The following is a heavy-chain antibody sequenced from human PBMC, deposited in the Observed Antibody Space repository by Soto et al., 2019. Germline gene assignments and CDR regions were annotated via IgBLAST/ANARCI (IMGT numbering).Heavy chain of an antibody. V-gene: IGHV4-31*03. CDR3: ARAPNYDLTWFDP. J-gene: IGHJ5*02. CDR1: GVSMNRGGYY. D-gene: IGHD3-3*01. Sequence: QVQLQESGPGLVKSSETLSLTCTVSGVSMNRGGYYWSWIRQHPGKGLEWIGYIYYSGRSYYNPSLKSRVTISVDTSKNQFSLKLRSVTAADTAVYSCARAPNYDLTWFDPWGQGTLVTVFS. CDR2: IYYSGRS.